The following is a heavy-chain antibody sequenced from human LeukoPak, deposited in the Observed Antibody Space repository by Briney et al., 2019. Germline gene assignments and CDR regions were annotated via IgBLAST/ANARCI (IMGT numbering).Heavy chain of an antibody. V-gene: IGHV3-23*01. CDR1: GFTFSSYA. CDR3: ATRLSRDAFDI. Sequence: GGSLRLSCAASGFTFSSYAMTWVRQAPGKGQEWVSAISGGAESTYYADSVKGRFTISRDNSKNTLYMRMNSLRAEDTAIYYCATRLSRDAFDIWGQGTMVTVSS. CDR2: ISGGAEST. D-gene: IGHD3-16*01. J-gene: IGHJ3*02.